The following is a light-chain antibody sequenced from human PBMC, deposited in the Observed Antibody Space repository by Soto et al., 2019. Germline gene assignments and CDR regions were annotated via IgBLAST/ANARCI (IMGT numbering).Light chain of an antibody. CDR1: SSDFGSYKF. CDR3: FSITSTNTHV. CDR2: ETS. V-gene: IGLV2-23*01. J-gene: IGLJ1*01. Sequence: QSALTQPASVSGSPGQSVTISCTGASSDFGSYKFVSWYQHHPGTVPKVIIYETSKRPSGVSDRFSGSKSGNTASLTISGLQAEDEADYYCFSITSTNTHVFGGGTKLTVL.